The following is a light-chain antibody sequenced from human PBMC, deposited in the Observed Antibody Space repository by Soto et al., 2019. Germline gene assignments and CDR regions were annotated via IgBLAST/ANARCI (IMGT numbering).Light chain of an antibody. Sequence: VLTQSPATLSLSPGERATLSCRASENVRTFVDWYQQKPGQAPRLLIYGASNRATDIPARFSGSGSGTDFTLTISSLQPEDFATYYCLQKYFYPFTFGPGTKVDIK. V-gene: IGKV3-11*01. J-gene: IGKJ3*01. CDR2: GAS. CDR1: ENVRTF. CDR3: LQKYFYPFT.